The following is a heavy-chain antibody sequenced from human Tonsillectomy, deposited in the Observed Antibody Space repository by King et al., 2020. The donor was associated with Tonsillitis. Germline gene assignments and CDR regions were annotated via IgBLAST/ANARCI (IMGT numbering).Heavy chain of an antibody. J-gene: IGHJ4*02. CDR1: GFTFSSYS. CDR3: ARDPTMVDYFDS. V-gene: IGHV3-21*01. Sequence: QLVQSGGGLVKPGGSLRLSCAASGFTFSSYSMNWVRQAPGKGLEWVSSISSSSSYIYYADSVKGRFTISRDNAKNSLYLQMNSLRAEDTAVYYCARDPTMVDYFDSWGQGTLVTVSS. CDR2: ISSSSSYI. D-gene: IGHD3-10*01.